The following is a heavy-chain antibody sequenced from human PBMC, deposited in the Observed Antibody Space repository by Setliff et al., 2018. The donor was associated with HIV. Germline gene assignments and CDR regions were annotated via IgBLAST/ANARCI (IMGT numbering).Heavy chain of an antibody. CDR2: IWYDGSNR. CDR1: GFSFNNYG. CDR3: TRGRPRQLVSTRPPYHFDY. D-gene: IGHD6-13*01. J-gene: IGHJ4*02. Sequence: GGSLRLSCVTSGFSFNNYGMHWVRQAPGKGLEWVAVIWYDGSNRYYADSVKGRVTIARDNSKNTVSLQMSSLRAEDTALYYCTRGRPRQLVSTRPPYHFDYWGQGTLVTVSS. V-gene: IGHV3-33*01.